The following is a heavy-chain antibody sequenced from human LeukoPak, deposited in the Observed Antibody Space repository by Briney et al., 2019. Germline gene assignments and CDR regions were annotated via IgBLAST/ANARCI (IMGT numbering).Heavy chain of an antibody. Sequence: PGGSLRLSCAASGFTFSSSDMSWFRQAPGKGLEWVSVISATGGDTTYADSVKGRFTISRDNSRNTLNLQVHSVSVEDTAVYYCARDQNWEEAYWGQGTLVTVSS. D-gene: IGHD7-27*01. CDR1: GFTFSSSD. CDR2: ISATGGDT. J-gene: IGHJ4*02. V-gene: IGHV3-23*01. CDR3: ARDQNWEEAY.